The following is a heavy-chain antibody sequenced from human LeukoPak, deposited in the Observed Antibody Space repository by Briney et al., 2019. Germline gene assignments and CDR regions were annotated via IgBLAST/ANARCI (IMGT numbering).Heavy chain of an antibody. CDR1: GFTFSSYA. CDR3: ARDQERGYYFDY. CDR2: ISGSGGST. Sequence: GSLRLSCAASGFTFSSYAMSWVRQAPGKGLEWVSAISGSGGSTYYADSVKGRFTISRDNSKNTLYLQMNSLRAEDTAVYYCARDQERGYYFDYWGQGTLVTVSS. V-gene: IGHV3-23*01. D-gene: IGHD3-10*01. J-gene: IGHJ4*02.